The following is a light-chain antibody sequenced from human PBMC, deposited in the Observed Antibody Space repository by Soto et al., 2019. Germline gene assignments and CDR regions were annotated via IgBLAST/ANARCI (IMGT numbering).Light chain of an antibody. CDR3: QQYYSCSFT. CDR2: GAS. CDR1: QNVNCE. J-gene: IGKJ5*01. Sequence: DIQMTQSPSTLSVSPGDRATLTCRASQNVNCEVAWYVQKPGQAPRRVIYGASTLDNDVPPRFTGSGSGTEFTLTISGLQSDDFGSYYWQQYYSCSFTFGQGTR. V-gene: IGKV3D-15*01.